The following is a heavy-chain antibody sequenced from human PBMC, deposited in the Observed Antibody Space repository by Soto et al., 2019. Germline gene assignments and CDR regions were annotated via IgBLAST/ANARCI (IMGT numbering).Heavy chain of an antibody. V-gene: IGHV4-30-4*01. CDR3: ARVAGATDPLDFDY. D-gene: IGHD1-26*01. J-gene: IGHJ4*02. Sequence: TSETLSLTCTVSGGSISSGDYYWSWIRQPPGKGLEWIGYIYYSGSTYYNPSLKSRVTISVDTSKNQFSLKLSSVTAADTAVYYCARVAGATDPLDFDYWGQGTLVTVSS. CDR1: GGSISSGDYY. CDR2: IYYSGST.